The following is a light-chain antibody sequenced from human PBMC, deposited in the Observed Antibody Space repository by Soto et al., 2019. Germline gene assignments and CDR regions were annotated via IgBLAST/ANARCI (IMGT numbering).Light chain of an antibody. CDR2: KAS. V-gene: IGKV1-5*03. CDR3: QQYNSYPWT. J-gene: IGKJ1*01. Sequence: DIQMTQSPSTLSASLGDRVXIXCRASQSISSWLAWYQQKPGKAPKLLIYKASSLESGVPSRFSGSGSGTEFTLTISSLQPDDFATYYCQQYNSYPWTFGQGTKVDIK. CDR1: QSISSW.